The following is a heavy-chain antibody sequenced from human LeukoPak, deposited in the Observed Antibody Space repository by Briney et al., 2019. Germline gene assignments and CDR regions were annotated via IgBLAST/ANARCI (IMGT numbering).Heavy chain of an antibody. CDR2: IYHSGST. J-gene: IGHJ3*02. CDR1: GGSISSSNW. D-gene: IGHD3-9*01. Sequence: PSGTLSLTRAVSGGSISSSNWWSWVRPPPGKGLEWIGEIYHSGSTNYNPSLKSRVTISVDKSKNQFSLKLSSVTAADTAVYYCARGVTYYDILTGYSVVGAFDIWGQGTMVTVSS. V-gene: IGHV4-4*02. CDR3: ARGVTYYDILTGYSVVGAFDI.